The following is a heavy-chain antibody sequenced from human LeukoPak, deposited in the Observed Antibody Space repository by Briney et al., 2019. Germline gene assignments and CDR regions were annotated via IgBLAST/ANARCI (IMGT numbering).Heavy chain of an antibody. J-gene: IGHJ6*03. Sequence: SETLSLTCTVYGGSFSDYYWGWIRQPPGKGLEWIGEIHPSGSTNYSPSLKSRVTISLDASKNQFSLKLSSVAAADTAVYFCARVEYSYVINDWSRTGLGAYPTKYYYHMDVWDKGTTVTASS. CDR1: GGSFSDYY. CDR2: IHPSGST. D-gene: IGHD5-18*01. V-gene: IGHV4-34*01. CDR3: ARVEYSYVINDWSRTGLGAYPTKYYYHMDV.